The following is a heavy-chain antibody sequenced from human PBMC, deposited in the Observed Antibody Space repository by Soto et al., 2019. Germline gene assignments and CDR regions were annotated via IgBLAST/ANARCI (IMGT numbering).Heavy chain of an antibody. J-gene: IGHJ3*02. CDR2: IIVAFGAP. V-gene: IGHV1-69*01. CDR3: VRGSIMVRGEIDDFDI. CDR1: GDNFRKSA. Sequence: QLVQSGAGVKKPGSTVKVSCKASGDNFRKSAISWLRQIPGQGPEWMGAIIVAFGAPNYAQRFRGRVTITADASANTAYLELSILRSEDTAIYYCVRGSIMVRGEIDDFDIWGQGTMITVYS. D-gene: IGHD3-10*01.